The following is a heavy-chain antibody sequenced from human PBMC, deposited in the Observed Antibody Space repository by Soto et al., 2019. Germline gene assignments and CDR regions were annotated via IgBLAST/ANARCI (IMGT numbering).Heavy chain of an antibody. Sequence: SETLSLTCAVSGVYISSGNWWTWVRQTPQRGLEYIGEIFHDGTANYYPSFERRVAISVDTSKNQFSLKLTSVTAADTAIYFCARLVYDTRLNYMYFDLWGQGALVTVSS. J-gene: IGHJ4*02. CDR1: GVYISSGNW. CDR3: ARLVYDTRLNYMYFDL. V-gene: IGHV4-4*02. CDR2: IFHDGTA. D-gene: IGHD3-10*01.